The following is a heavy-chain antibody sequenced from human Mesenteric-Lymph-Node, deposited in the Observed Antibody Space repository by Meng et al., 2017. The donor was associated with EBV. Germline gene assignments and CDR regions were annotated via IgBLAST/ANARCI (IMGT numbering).Heavy chain of an antibody. J-gene: IGHJ5*02. CDR1: GGSFGGYF. Sequence: QGRLQPWRAGILRPSGPPSLRGGGSGGSFGGYFGSWIRPPPGKGLEWIGEINRVGSTNYNPSLKSRVIISVDTSKNQFSLNLSSVTAADTAVYYCVRETLGYGGINWFDPWGQGTLVTVSS. V-gene: IGHV4-34*01. D-gene: IGHD4-23*01. CDR3: VRETLGYGGINWFDP. CDR2: INRVGST.